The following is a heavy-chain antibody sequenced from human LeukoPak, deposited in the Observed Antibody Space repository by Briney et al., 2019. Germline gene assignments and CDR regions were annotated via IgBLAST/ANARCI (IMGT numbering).Heavy chain of an antibody. J-gene: IGHJ5*02. D-gene: IGHD1-26*01. Sequence: SDTLSLMCTLCGRSLCRSYWTWMRQPPRKGMEWSGYIYYSGSTKYNPSLKSRVTISVDASKNQFSLRLTSVTPADTAVYYCGRERGTYGGWFDPWGQGTLVTVSS. CDR3: GRERGTYGGWFDP. CDR1: GRSLCRSY. CDR2: IYYSGST. V-gene: IGHV4-59*01.